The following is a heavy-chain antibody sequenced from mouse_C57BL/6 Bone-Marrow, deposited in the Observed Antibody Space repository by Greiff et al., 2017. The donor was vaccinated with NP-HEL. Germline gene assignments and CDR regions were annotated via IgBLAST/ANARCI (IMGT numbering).Heavy chain of an antibody. D-gene: IGHD2-3*01. J-gene: IGHJ4*01. V-gene: IGHV1-81*01. CDR3: ARNYDGYYAYAMDY. Sequence: VKLQQSGAELARPGASVKLSCKASGYTFTSYGISWVKQRTGQGLEWIGEIYPRSGNTYYNEKFKGKATLTADKSSSTAYMELRSLTSEDSAVYFCARNYDGYYAYAMDYWGQGTSVTVSS. CDR1: GYTFTSYG. CDR2: IYPRSGNT.